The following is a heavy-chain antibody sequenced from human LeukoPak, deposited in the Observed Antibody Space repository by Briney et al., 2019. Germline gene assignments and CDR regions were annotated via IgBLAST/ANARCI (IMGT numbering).Heavy chain of an antibody. V-gene: IGHV3-7*01. CDR2: IKQDGSEK. D-gene: IGHD3-3*01. CDR3: PRDFGYYDFWSGYLLMDV. CDR1: GFTVGSNY. Sequence: PGGSLRLSCVASGFTVGSNYMSWVRQAPGKGLEWVANIKQDGSEKYYVDSVKGRFTISRDNAKNSLYLQMNSLRAEDTAVYYCPRDFGYYDFWSGYLLMDVWGKGTTVTVSS. J-gene: IGHJ6*03.